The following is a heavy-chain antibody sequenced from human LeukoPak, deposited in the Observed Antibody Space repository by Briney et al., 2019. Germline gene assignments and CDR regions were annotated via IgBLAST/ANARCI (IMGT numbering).Heavy chain of an antibody. V-gene: IGHV4-34*01. Sequence: PSETLSLTCAVYGGSFSGYYWSWIRQPPGKGLEWIGETNHSGSTNYNPSLKSRVTISVDTSKNQFSLKLNSVTAADTAVYYCARGAPKEIQLWLRLRGVAFDIWGQGTMVTVSS. CDR3: ARGAPKEIQLWLRLRGVAFDI. CDR2: TNHSGST. J-gene: IGHJ3*02. D-gene: IGHD5-18*01. CDR1: GGSFSGYY.